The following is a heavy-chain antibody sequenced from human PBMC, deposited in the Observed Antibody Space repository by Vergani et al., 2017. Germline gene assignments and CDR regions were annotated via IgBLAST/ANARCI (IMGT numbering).Heavy chain of an antibody. V-gene: IGHV3-23*01. CDR1: GFTFSSYA. CDR3: ARKSYDYVWGSYEGY. Sequence: EVQLLESGGGLVQPGGSLRLSCAASGFTFSSYAMSWVRQAPGKGLEWVSAISGSGGSTYYADSVKGRFTISRDNSKNTLYLQMNSLRAEDTAVYYCARKSYDYVWGSYEGYWGQGTLVTVSS. D-gene: IGHD3-16*01. CDR2: ISGSGGST. J-gene: IGHJ4*02.